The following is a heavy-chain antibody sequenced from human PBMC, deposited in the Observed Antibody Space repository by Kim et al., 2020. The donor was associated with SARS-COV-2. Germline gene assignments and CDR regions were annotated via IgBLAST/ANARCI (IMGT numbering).Heavy chain of an antibody. Sequence: VEGRFTISRDNSKNTLHLQINSLRVGDTAVYYCAKDARANAAAGTVEAFDYWGQGTVVTVSS. V-gene: IGHV3-30*02. CDR3: AKDARANAAAGTVEAFDY. D-gene: IGHD6-13*01. J-gene: IGHJ4*02.